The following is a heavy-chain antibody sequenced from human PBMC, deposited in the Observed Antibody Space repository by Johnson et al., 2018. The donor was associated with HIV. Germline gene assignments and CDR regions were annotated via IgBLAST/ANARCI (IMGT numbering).Heavy chain of an antibody. CDR2: IKQDGSDK. CDR1: GFTFYTYW. D-gene: IGHD3-22*01. Sequence: EVQLVESGGGLVKPGGSLRLSCAASGFTFYTYWMSWVRQAPGIGLEWVANIKQDGSDKYYVDSVKGRFTISRDNSKNTLYLQMNSLRPDDTAVYFCAKEQPYYYDNRHAFDIWGQGTMVTVSS. CDR3: AKEQPYYYDNRHAFDI. V-gene: IGHV3-7*01. J-gene: IGHJ3*02.